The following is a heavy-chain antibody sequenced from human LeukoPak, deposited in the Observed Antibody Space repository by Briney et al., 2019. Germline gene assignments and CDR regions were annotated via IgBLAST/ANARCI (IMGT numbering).Heavy chain of an antibody. V-gene: IGHV4-59*12. CDR1: GGSISSFY. CDR3: ARGRSELRYFDWLSGNWFDP. CDR2: IYYSGST. J-gene: IGHJ5*02. D-gene: IGHD3-9*01. Sequence: SEALSLTCTVSGGSISSFYWSWIRQPPGKGLEWIGYIYYSGSTNYNPSLKSRVTISVDTSKNQFSLKLSSVTAADTAVYYCARGRSELRYFDWLSGNWFDPWGQGTLVTVSS.